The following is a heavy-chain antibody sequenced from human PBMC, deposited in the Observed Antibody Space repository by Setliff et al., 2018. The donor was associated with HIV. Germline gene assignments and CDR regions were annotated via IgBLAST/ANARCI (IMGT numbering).Heavy chain of an antibody. Sequence: SETLSLTCSVSGGSVSNTSNYWGWIRQPPGKGLEWIGSIYYSGSTYYNPSLKSRVTISVDTSKNQFSLKLSSVTAADTAVYYCARVQVGGYNFYFDYWGQGTLVTVSS. J-gene: IGHJ4*02. D-gene: IGHD5-12*01. CDR3: ARVQVGGYNFYFDY. CDR2: IYYSGST. V-gene: IGHV4-39*01. CDR1: GGSVSNTSNY.